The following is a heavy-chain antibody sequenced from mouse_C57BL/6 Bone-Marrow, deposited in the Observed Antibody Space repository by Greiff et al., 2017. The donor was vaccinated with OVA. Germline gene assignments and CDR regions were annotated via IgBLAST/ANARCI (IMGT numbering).Heavy chain of an antibody. CDR3: TTWASFAY. Sequence: VQLKESGAELVRPGASVKLSCTASGFNIKDDYMHWVKQRPEQGLEWIGWIDPENGDTEYASKFQGKVTISADKSSNTAYLQLSSLTSEDTAVYYCTTWASFAYWGQGTLVTVSA. CDR1: GFNIKDDY. J-gene: IGHJ3*01. V-gene: IGHV14-4*01. CDR2: IDPENGDT.